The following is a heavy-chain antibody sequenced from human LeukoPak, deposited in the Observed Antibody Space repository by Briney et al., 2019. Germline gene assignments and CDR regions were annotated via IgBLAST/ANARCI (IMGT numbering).Heavy chain of an antibody. Sequence: ASVKVSCKASGGTFSSYAIGWVRQAPGQGLEWMGGIIPIFGTANYAQKFQGRVTITADESTSTAYMELSSLRSEDTAVYYCAREYCSGGSCYSEFDYWGQGTLVTVSS. CDR2: IIPIFGTA. CDR3: AREYCSGGSCYSEFDY. D-gene: IGHD2-15*01. V-gene: IGHV1-69*13. J-gene: IGHJ4*02. CDR1: GGTFSSYA.